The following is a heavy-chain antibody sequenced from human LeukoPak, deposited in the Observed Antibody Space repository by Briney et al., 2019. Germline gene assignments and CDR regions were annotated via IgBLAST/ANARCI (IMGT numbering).Heavy chain of an antibody. CDR1: GYTFTGYY. D-gene: IGHD4-17*01. Sequence: RASVKVSCKASGYTFTGYYLHWVRQAPGQGLEWMGWINPNSGGTNYAQKFQGRVTMTRDTSISTAYMELSRVRSDDTAVYYCARDSSSTGRSPYYYYYYGMDVWGQGTTVTVSS. CDR3: ARDSSSTGRSPYYYYYYGMDV. V-gene: IGHV1-2*02. J-gene: IGHJ6*02. CDR2: INPNSGGT.